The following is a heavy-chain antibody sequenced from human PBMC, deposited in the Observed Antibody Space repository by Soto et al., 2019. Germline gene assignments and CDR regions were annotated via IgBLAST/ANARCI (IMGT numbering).Heavy chain of an antibody. CDR3: AKEPLSTVYNWKYPAY. D-gene: IGHD1-7*01. V-gene: IGHV3-30*18. J-gene: IGHJ4*02. CDR1: GFTFSSYG. Sequence: QVQLVESGGGVVQPGRSLRLSCAASGFTFSSYGMHWVRQAPGKGLEWVAVTSYDGSNKYYADSVKGRFTISRDNSKNTLDLQMNSLRAEDTAVYYCAKEPLSTVYNWKYPAYWGQGTLVTVSS. CDR2: TSYDGSNK.